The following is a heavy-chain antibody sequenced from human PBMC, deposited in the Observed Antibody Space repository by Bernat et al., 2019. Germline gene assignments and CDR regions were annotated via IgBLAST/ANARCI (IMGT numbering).Heavy chain of an antibody. CDR1: GFTFGDYA. V-gene: IGHV3-49*05. Sequence: EVQLVESGGGLVKPGRSLRLSCTASGFTFGDYAMSWFRQAPGKGLEWVGFIRSKAYGGTTEYAASVKGRFTISRDDSKSIAYLQMNSLKTEDTAVYYCTRVRFLPSGTRFDYWGQGTLVTVSS. J-gene: IGHJ4*02. CDR2: IRSKAYGGTT. D-gene: IGHD2-2*01. CDR3: TRVRFLPSGTRFDY.